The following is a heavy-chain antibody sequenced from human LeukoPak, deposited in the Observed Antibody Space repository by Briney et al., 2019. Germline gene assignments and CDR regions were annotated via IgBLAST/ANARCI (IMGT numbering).Heavy chain of an antibody. V-gene: IGHV3-7*04. CDR2: TKEDGSEI. J-gene: IGHJ4*02. CDR3: VRGYDSSGYYGDDF. D-gene: IGHD3-22*01. Sequence: GGSLRLSCAASGFTLGTYWMSWVRQAPGKGLEWVANTKEDGSEIYYVDSVKGRFIISRDNAKNSLYLQMNSLGAEDTAVYYCVRGYDSSGYYGDDFWGQGTLVTVSS. CDR1: GFTLGTYW.